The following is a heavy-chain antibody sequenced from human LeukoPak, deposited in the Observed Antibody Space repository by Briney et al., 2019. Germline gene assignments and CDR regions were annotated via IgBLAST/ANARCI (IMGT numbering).Heavy chain of an antibody. J-gene: IGHJ5*02. D-gene: IGHD2-2*01. V-gene: IGHV3-11*01. CDR3: ARIKRHCSSTSCFNWFDP. Sequence: GGSLRLSCAASGFTFSDYYMSWIRQAPGKGLEWVSYISSSGSTIYYADSVKGRFTISRDNAKNSLYLQMNSLRAEDTAVYYCARIKRHCSSTSCFNWFDPWGQGTLDTVSS. CDR2: ISSSGSTI. CDR1: GFTFSDYY.